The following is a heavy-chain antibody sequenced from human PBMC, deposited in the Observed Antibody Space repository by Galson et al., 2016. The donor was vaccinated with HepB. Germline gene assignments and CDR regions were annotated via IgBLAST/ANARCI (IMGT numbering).Heavy chain of an antibody. CDR1: GFTFSSYA. V-gene: IGHV3-23*01. CDR3: VKDFYGSGSYFSVGHDH. D-gene: IGHD3-10*01. Sequence: LRLSCAVSGFTFSSYAMHWVRQAPGKGPEWVSSIKGGGASPKYADSVTGRFTISRDNTHNTLHLQMNSLRAEDTAVYYCVKDFYGSGSYFSVGHDHWGQGTLVTVSS. CDR2: IKGGGASP. J-gene: IGHJ4*02.